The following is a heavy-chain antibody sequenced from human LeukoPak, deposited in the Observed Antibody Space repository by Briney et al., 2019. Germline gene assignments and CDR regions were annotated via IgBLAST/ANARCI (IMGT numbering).Heavy chain of an antibody. V-gene: IGHV4-4*02. D-gene: IGHD6-6*01. Sequence: SETLSLTCAVSGGSISSNNWWSWVRQPPGKGLEWIGEIYHSGGTNYNSSLKSRVTISLDKSKNQFSLKLSSVTAADTAVYYCARSSLAAPPDYWGQGTLVTVSS. CDR2: IYHSGGT. J-gene: IGHJ4*02. CDR1: GGSISSNNW. CDR3: ARSSLAAPPDY.